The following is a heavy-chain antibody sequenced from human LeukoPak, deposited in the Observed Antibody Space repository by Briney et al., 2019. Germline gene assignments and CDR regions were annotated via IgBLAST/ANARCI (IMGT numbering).Heavy chain of an antibody. CDR1: GFTFDDYA. Sequence: GGSLRLSCAASGFTFDDYAMHWVRQAPGKGLEWVSLISGDGGSTYYADSVEGRFTISRDNSKNSLYLQMNSLRTEDTALHYCANGYGDSYLDYWGQGTLVTVSS. J-gene: IGHJ4*02. CDR3: ANGYGDSYLDY. CDR2: ISGDGGST. V-gene: IGHV3-43*02. D-gene: IGHD4-17*01.